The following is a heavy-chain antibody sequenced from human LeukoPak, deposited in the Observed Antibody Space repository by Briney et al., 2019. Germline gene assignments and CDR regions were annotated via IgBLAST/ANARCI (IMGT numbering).Heavy chain of an antibody. D-gene: IGHD6-19*01. V-gene: IGHV3-23*01. CDR1: GFTFSSYA. CDR2: ISGSGGST. Sequence: AGSLRLSCAASGFTFSSYAMSWVRQAPGKGLEWVSAISGSGGSTYYADSVKGRFTISRDNSNNTLYLQMNSLRAEDTAVYYCAKAEQWLVIFDYWGQGNRVTVYS. J-gene: IGHJ4*02. CDR3: AKAEQWLVIFDY.